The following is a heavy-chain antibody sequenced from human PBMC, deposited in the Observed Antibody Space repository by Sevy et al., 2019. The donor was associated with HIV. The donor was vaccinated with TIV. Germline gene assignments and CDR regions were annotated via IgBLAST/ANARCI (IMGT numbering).Heavy chain of an antibody. Sequence: GGSLRLSCAASGVTFSSYGIHWVRQAPGKGLEWVAVISYDGSKKNHAESMKGRFTISRDNSKNTLYLEMSSLRPDDTAVYYCAHSSGLYGYYYGMDVWCQGTTVTVSS. V-gene: IGHV3-30*03. J-gene: IGHJ6*02. CDR1: GVTFSSYG. CDR3: AHSSGLYGYYYGMDV. CDR2: ISYDGSKK. D-gene: IGHD3-3*01.